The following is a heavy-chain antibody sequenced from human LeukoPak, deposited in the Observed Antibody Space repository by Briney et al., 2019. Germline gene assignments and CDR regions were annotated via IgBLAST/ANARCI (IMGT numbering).Heavy chain of an antibody. D-gene: IGHD4-23*01. CDR3: ARDDSGADSLTH. Sequence: ASVKVSCKASGYTFTSYDINWVRQATGQGLEWMGWMNPNSGNTGYAQKFQGRVTMTRNTSISTAYMELSSLRSEDTAVYYCARDDSGADSLTHWGQGTVVTVSS. CDR1: GYTFTSYD. V-gene: IGHV1-8*01. CDR2: MNPNSGNT. J-gene: IGHJ4*02.